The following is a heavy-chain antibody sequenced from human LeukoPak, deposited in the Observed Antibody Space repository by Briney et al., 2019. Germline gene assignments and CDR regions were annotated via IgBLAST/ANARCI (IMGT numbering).Heavy chain of an antibody. J-gene: IGHJ3*02. Sequence: GGSLRLSCAASGFTFSSYDMHWVRQATGEGLEWVSAIGTAGDTYYAGSVKGRFTISREDAKNSLYLQMNSLRAGDTAVYYCARGPSYYYKVRAFDIWGQGTMVTVSS. V-gene: IGHV3-13*04. CDR2: IGTAGDT. CDR1: GFTFSSYD. CDR3: ARGPSYYYKVRAFDI. D-gene: IGHD3-10*01.